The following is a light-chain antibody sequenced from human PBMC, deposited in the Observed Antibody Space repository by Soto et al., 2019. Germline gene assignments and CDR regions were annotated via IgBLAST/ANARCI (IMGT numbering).Light chain of an antibody. CDR3: QQSYSLIT. V-gene: IGKV1-39*01. J-gene: IGKJ5*01. CDR1: QSVSNY. CDR2: AAF. Sequence: DIQMTPFPSSLSASVGDRVTITCRASQSVSNYLNWYQHKPGKAPRLLIYAAFSFQSGVPSRFSCTGSGTDFSLTINGLQPEDFATYYCQQSYSLITFGQGTRLEIK.